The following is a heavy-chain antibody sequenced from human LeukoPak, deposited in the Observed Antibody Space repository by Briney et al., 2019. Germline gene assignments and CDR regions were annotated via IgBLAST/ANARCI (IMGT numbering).Heavy chain of an antibody. CDR2: INSDGSST. D-gene: IGHD2/OR15-2a*01. J-gene: IGHJ4*02. V-gene: IGHV3-74*01. CDR1: GFIFSSYS. Sequence: GGSLRLSCAAPGFIFSSYSMNWVRQAPGKGLVWVSRINSDGSSTSYADSVKGRFTISRDNAKNTLYLQMNSLRAEDTAVYYCAKEGPLLCLEDWGQGTLVTVSS. CDR3: AKEGPLLCLED.